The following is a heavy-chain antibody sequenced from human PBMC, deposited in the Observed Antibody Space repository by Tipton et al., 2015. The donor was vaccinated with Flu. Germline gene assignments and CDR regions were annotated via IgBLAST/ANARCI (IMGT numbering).Heavy chain of an antibody. CDR2: VYYYGNT. D-gene: IGHD2-15*01. CDR1: GGSIVDSTYY. Sequence: TLSLTCTVSGGSIVDSTYYWDWIRQTPGKGLEWIGSVYYYGNTYYNPSLESRVTISIDTSKNQFFLKLNSVSAADMAVFYCARRGGGYKYLYGMDVWGQGTLVTVSS. V-gene: IGHV4-39*01. J-gene: IGHJ4*02. CDR3: ARRGGGYKYLYGMDV.